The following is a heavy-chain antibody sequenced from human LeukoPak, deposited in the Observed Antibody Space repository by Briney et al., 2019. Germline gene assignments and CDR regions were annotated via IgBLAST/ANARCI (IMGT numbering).Heavy chain of an antibody. J-gene: IGHJ4*02. CDR2: IYYSGST. CDR1: GGSISSGGYY. CDR3: ARAVVSGLEWLERYFDY. D-gene: IGHD6-19*01. Sequence: PSETLSLTCTVSGGSISSGGYYWSWIRQHPGKGLEWFGYIYYSGSTYYNPSLKSRVTISVDTSKNQFSLKLSSVTAADTAVYYCARAVVSGLEWLERYFDYWGQGTLVTVSS. V-gene: IGHV4-31*03.